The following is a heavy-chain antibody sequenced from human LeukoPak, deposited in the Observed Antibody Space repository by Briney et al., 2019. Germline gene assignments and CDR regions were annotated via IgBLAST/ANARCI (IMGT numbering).Heavy chain of an antibody. J-gene: IGHJ4*02. CDR3: SRGRDRSKAVDQ. V-gene: IGHV4-34*01. D-gene: IGHD5-24*01. CDR2: IHPSGIL. Sequence: SETLSLTCTVYGGSCDDYYCSWIRQPPGKGLEWIGEIHPSGILKYYSSLGSRLTISIDTSKSQFSLRRTSVTAADTAFYYCSRGRDRSKAVDQWGQGSLVTVSS. CDR1: GGSCDDYY.